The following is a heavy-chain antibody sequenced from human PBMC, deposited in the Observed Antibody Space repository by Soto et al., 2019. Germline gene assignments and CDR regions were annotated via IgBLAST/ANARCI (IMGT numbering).Heavy chain of an antibody. CDR1: GGSFSGYY. V-gene: IGHV4-34*01. J-gene: IGHJ6*03. Sequence: SETLSLTCTVYGGSFSGYYWSWIRQAPEKGLEWIGEIDHSGSTNYNPSLKSRVTISLDTSKNQFSLNLKSVTAADTAVYFCVGSRDYYYMDVWGKGTTVTVSS. CDR3: VGSRDYYYMDV. D-gene: IGHD2-2*01. CDR2: IDHSGST.